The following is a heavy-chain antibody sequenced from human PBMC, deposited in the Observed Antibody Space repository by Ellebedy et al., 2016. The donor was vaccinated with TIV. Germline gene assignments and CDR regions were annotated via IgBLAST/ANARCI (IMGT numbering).Heavy chain of an antibody. CDR2: ISGSGGST. CDR3: AREGDTAMVHGLDV. V-gene: IGHV3-23*01. J-gene: IGHJ6*02. D-gene: IGHD5-18*01. Sequence: GESLKISCAASGFTFSSYAMSWVRQAPGKGLEWVSAISGSGGSTYYADSVKGRFTISRDNSKNTLYLQMNSLRAGDTAVYYCAREGDTAMVHGLDVWGQGTAVTVSS. CDR1: GFTFSSYA.